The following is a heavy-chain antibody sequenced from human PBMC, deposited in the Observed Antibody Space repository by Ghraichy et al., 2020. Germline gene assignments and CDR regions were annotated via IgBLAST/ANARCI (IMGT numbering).Heavy chain of an antibody. V-gene: IGHV3-23*01. CDR2: MSGSGSMT. D-gene: IGHD1-26*01. CDR3: ARVAVRATRGWFDP. J-gene: IGHJ5*02. Sequence: GGSLRLSCAASGFTFSSFAMSWVRQAPGKGLEWVSSMSGSGSMTYHAESAKGRFTISRDNSKNTLYLQVNSLRAEDTAVYYCARVAVRATRGWFDPWGQGTLVTVSS. CDR1: GFTFSSFA.